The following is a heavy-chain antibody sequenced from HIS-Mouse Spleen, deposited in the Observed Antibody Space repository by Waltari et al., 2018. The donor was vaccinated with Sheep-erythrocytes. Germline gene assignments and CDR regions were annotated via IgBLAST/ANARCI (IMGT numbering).Heavy chain of an antibody. Sequence: EVQLVESGGGLVQPGRSLRLSCAASGFSFDDYAMHWVRQAPGNVRGWVSGFMWNSGRIGYADSVKGRFTISIDNANNSLYLQMNSLGAEDTALYYCAKDISRNIVVVPAAVGDYWGQGTLVTVSS. V-gene: IGHV3-9*01. CDR2: FMWNSGRI. D-gene: IGHD2-2*01. CDR1: GFSFDDYA. J-gene: IGHJ4*02. CDR3: AKDISRNIVVVPAAVGDY.